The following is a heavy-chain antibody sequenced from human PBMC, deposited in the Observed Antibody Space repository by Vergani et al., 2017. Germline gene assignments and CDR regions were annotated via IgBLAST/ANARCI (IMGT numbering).Heavy chain of an antibody. CDR2: ISGSGGST. D-gene: IGHD3-3*01. V-gene: IGHV3-23*01. J-gene: IGHJ6*03. CDR1: GFTFSSYA. CDR3: AKAADTILGYYYYYVDV. Sequence: EVQLLESGGGLVQPGGSLRLSCAASGFTFSSYAMSWVRQAPGKGLEWVSAISGSGGSTYYADSVKGRFTISRDNSKNTLYLQMNSLRAEDTAVYYCAKAADTILGYYYYYVDVWGKGTTVTVSS.